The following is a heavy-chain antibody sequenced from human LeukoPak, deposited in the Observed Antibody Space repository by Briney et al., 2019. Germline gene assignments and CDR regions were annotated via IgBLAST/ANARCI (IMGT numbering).Heavy chain of an antibody. CDR2: INPNSGGT. V-gene: IGHV1-2*02. CDR3: ARDLYGSGSYYKMNY. CDR1: GYTFTGYY. Sequence: ASVKVSCKASGYTFTGYYMHWVRQAPGQGLEWMGWINPNSGGTNYAQKFQGRVTMTRDTSISTAYMELSRLRSDDTAVYYCARDLYGSGSYYKMNYWGQGTLATVSS. J-gene: IGHJ4*02. D-gene: IGHD3-10*01.